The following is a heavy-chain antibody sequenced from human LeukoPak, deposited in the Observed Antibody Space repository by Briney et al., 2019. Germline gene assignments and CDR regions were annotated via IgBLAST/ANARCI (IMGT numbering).Heavy chain of an antibody. CDR1: GFTFSSYE. J-gene: IGHJ4*02. V-gene: IGHV3-48*03. D-gene: IGHD3-10*01. CDR3: ARDLRGAALDY. Sequence: GGSLRLSCAASGFTFSSYEMNWVRQAPGKGLEWVSYISSSGSTIYYADSVKGRFTISRDNAKNSLYLQMNSLRAEDTAVYYCARDLRGAALDYWGQGTLVTVSS. CDR2: ISSSGSTI.